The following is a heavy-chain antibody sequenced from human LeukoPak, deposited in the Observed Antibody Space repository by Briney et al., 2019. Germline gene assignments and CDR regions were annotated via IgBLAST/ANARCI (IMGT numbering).Heavy chain of an antibody. CDR1: GFTFSSSW. V-gene: IGHV3-7*04. Sequence: GGSLGLSCAASGFTFSSSWMAWVRQAPGKGLERLANIKEDGTTKNYIDSVKGRFTISRDNAKNSLYLQMNSLRAGDTAVYFCARDRAYSCFDLWGQGILVTVAS. J-gene: IGHJ5*02. CDR3: ARDRAYSCFDL. CDR2: IKEDGTTK.